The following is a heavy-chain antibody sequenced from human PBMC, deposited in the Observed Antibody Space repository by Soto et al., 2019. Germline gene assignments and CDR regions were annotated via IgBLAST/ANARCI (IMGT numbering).Heavy chain of an antibody. J-gene: IGHJ6*02. CDR1: GFPFSSCS. CDR3: ASPRNLNPRLGMDV. Sequence: EVQLVESGGGLVKPGGPLRLSWAASGFPFSSCSINWVRQLLGKGLAWASSISSNSIHIYYADSVKGRFPISRDNAKNSLYLQMNSLRAEDTAVYYCASPRNLNPRLGMDVWGQGTTVTVTS. V-gene: IGHV3-21*01. D-gene: IGHD6-6*01. CDR2: ISSNSIHI.